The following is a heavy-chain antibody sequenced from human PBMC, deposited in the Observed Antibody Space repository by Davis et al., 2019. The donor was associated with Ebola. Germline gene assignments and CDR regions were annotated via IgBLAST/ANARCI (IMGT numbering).Heavy chain of an antibody. CDR3: ARDLSGAEFDP. D-gene: IGHD1-26*01. Sequence: PGGSLRLSCAASGFTFSSYWMHWVRQAPGKGLVWVSRINSDGSSTYYADSVKGRFTISRDNSKNTLYLQMNSLRAEDTAVYYCARDLSGAEFDPWGQGTLVTVSS. V-gene: IGHV3-74*01. CDR2: INSDGSST. J-gene: IGHJ5*02. CDR1: GFTFSSYW.